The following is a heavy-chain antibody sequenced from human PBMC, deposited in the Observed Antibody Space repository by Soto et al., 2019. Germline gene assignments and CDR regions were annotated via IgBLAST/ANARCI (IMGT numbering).Heavy chain of an antibody. Sequence: PSEALSVTGPVSGCSISSGDYYWSWIRQPPGKGLEWIGYIYYTGSTYYNPSLKSRVTISVDTSKNQFSLKLSSVTAADTAVYYCARSLPYGSGSYGYWGQGTLVTVYS. J-gene: IGHJ4*02. CDR3: ARSLPYGSGSYGY. CDR2: IYYTGST. D-gene: IGHD3-10*01. V-gene: IGHV4-30-4*01. CDR1: GCSISSGDYY.